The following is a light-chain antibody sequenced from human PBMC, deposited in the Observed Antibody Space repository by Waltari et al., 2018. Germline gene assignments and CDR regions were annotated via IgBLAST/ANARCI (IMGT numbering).Light chain of an antibody. CDR1: QSVSSSY. CDR2: GTS. J-gene: IGKJ2*01. CDR3: QQYDNSPYT. Sequence: EIVLTQSPGTLSLSPGESATLPCRASQSVSSSYLAWYQQKPGQAPRLLIYGTSSRATGIPDRFSGSGSGTDFTLTIGRLEPEDFAVYYCQQYDNSPYTFGQGTKLEIK. V-gene: IGKV3-20*01.